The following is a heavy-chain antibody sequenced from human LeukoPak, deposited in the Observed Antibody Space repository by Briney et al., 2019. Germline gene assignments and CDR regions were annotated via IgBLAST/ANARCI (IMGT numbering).Heavy chain of an antibody. V-gene: IGHV3-7*01. Sequence: GGSLRLSCAASGFPFTSHWLSWVRQAPGKGLEWVANIKQDGSEKYYVDSVKGRFTISRDNAKNSLYLQMNSLRAEDTAVYYCARALVRVVPAGGYWGQGTLVTVSS. CDR2: IKQDGSEK. J-gene: IGHJ4*02. CDR3: ARALVRVVPAGGY. D-gene: IGHD2-2*01. CDR1: GFPFTSHW.